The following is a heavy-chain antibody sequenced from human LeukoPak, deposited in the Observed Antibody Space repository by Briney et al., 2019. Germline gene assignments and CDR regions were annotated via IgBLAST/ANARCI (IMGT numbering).Heavy chain of an antibody. J-gene: IGHJ4*02. V-gene: IGHV4-34*01. Sequence: PSETLSLTCAVYGGSFSGYYWSWLRQPPGKGLEWIGEINHSGSTNYNPSLKSRIPRSVDTSKNQFSVQLSSVTAADTAVYYCARQRGSGSYYATNFDYWGQGTLVTVSS. CDR3: ARQRGSGSYYATNFDY. CDR2: INHSGST. D-gene: IGHD3-10*01. CDR1: GGSFSGYY.